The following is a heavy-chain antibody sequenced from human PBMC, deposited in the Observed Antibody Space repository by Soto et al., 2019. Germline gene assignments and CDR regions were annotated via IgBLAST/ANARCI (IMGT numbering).Heavy chain of an antibody. CDR2: IYYSGGT. CDR3: ARFAKEENPKRESWYAFDI. Sequence: TLSLTCTVSGGKISSGSFWSWFGQRPGKGLEWIGNIYYSGGTYSNPSLESRVVMSVDTSKNEFTLKVNSVTAADTAMYYCARFAKEENPKRESWYAFDIWGQGILVTVSS. V-gene: IGHV4-31*03. J-gene: IGHJ4*02. D-gene: IGHD6-13*01. CDR1: GGKISSGSF.